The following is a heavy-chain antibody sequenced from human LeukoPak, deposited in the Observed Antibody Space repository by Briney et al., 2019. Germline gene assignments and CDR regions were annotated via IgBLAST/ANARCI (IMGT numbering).Heavy chain of an antibody. CDR1: GGSISSYY. D-gene: IGHD3-22*01. V-gene: IGHV4-4*07. J-gene: IGHJ4*02. CDR3: ARDFYHSSGFLYYFDY. CDR2: IYTSGST. Sequence: SETLSLTCTVSGGSISSYYWSWIRQPAGKGLEWIGRIYTSGSTNYNPSLKSRVTMSVDTSKNQFSLKLSSVTAADTAVYYCARDFYHSSGFLYYFDYWGQGTLVTVSS.